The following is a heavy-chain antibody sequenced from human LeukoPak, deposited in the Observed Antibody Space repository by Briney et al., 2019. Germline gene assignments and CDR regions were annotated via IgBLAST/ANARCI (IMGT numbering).Heavy chain of an antibody. CDR2: INHSGST. CDR1: GGSFSGYY. J-gene: IGHJ4*02. CDR3: ARAPKYSSSWYKWTIFDY. V-gene: IGHV4-34*01. Sequence: PSGTLSLTCAVYGGSFSGYYWSWIRQPPGKGLEWIGEINHSGSTNYNPSLKSRVTISVDTSKNQFSLKLSSVTAADTAVYYCARAPKYSSSWYKWTIFDYWGQGTLVTVSS. D-gene: IGHD6-13*01.